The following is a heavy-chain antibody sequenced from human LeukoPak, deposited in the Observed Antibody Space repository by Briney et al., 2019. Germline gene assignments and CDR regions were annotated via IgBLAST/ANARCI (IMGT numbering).Heavy chain of an antibody. D-gene: IGHD1-1*01. CDR1: GFTFSSNA. CDR3: AKDMSRTGTTLGLGY. Sequence: GGSLRLSCAASGFTFSSNAMSWVRQAPGKGLEWVSGISWNSGSIGYADSVKGRFTISRDNAKNSLYLQMNSLRAEDTALYYCAKDMSRTGTTLGLGYWGQGTLVTVSS. V-gene: IGHV3-9*01. J-gene: IGHJ4*02. CDR2: ISWNSGSI.